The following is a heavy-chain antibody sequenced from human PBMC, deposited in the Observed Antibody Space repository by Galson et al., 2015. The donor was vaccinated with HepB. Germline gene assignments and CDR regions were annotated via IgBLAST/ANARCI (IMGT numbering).Heavy chain of an antibody. V-gene: IGHV3-64D*06. CDR1: GFTFSSYA. Sequence: SLRLSCAASGFTFSSYAMHWVRQAPGKGLEYVSAISSNGGSTYYADSVKGRFTISRDNSKNTLYLQMSSLRAEDTAVYYCVKGNSISSSWYGYYYYGMDVWGQGTTVTVSS. J-gene: IGHJ6*02. CDR3: VKGNSISSSWYGYYYYGMDV. D-gene: IGHD6-13*01. CDR2: ISSNGGST.